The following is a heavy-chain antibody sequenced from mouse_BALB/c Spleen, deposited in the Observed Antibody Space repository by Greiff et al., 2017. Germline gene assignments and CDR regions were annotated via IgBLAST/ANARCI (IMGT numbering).Heavy chain of an antibody. CDR2: INPSSGYT. D-gene: IGHD1-1*01. J-gene: IGHJ4*01. CDR1: GYTFTSYT. V-gene: IGHV1-4*01. CDR3: ARGNYYGSSDAMDY. Sequence: QVQLQQSGAELARPGASVKMSCKASGYTFTSYTMHWVKQRPGQGLEWIGDINPSSGYTNYNQKFKDKATLTADKSSSTAYMQLSSLTSEDSAVYYCARGNYYGSSDAMDYWGQGTSVTVSS.